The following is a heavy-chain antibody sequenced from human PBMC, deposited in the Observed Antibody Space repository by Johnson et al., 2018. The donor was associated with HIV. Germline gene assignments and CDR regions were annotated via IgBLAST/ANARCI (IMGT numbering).Heavy chain of an antibody. D-gene: IGHD3-10*01. CDR3: ARGALGCFDI. Sequence: EVQLVESGGGLVKPGGSLRLSCAASGFTFSSYWMHWVRQAPGKGLMWVSNIKTDGSNTNYADSVKGRFTISRDNAKNTVYLQMDSLRDEDMAVYYCARGALGCFDIWGQGTMVTVSA. CDR1: GFTFSSYW. J-gene: IGHJ3*02. V-gene: IGHV3-74*02. CDR2: IKTDGSNT.